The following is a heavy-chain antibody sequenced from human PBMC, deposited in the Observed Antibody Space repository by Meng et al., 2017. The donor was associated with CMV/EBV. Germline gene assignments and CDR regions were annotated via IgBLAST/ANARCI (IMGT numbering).Heavy chain of an antibody. Sequence: LKISCAASGFTFSSYSMHWVRQAPGKGLVWVSHIRFDGGETNYADSVKGRFSISRDNAKNTVYLQMNSLRVEDTGVYYCARDQWEHYFDFWGQGALVTVSS. J-gene: IGHJ4*02. V-gene: IGHV3-74*01. D-gene: IGHD1-26*01. CDR1: GFTFSSYS. CDR3: ARDQWEHYFDF. CDR2: IRFDGGET.